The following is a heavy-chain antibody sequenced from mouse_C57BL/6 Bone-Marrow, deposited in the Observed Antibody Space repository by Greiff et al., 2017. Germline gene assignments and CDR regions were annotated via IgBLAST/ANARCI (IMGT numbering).Heavy chain of an antibody. J-gene: IGHJ4*01. V-gene: IGHV1-7*01. Sequence: QVQLKQSGAELAKPGASVKLSCKASGYTFTSYWMHWVKQRPGQGLEWIGYINPSSGYTKYNQKVKDKATLTAHKSSSTAYMQLSSLTYEDSAVYYCARDGRAMDYWGQGTSVTVSS. CDR1: GYTFTSYW. CDR3: ARDGRAMDY. CDR2: INPSSGYT. D-gene: IGHD1-1*01.